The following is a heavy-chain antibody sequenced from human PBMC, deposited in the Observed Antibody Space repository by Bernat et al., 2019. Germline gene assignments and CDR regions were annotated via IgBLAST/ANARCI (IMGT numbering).Heavy chain of an antibody. V-gene: IGHV4-59*01. CDR3: ARAGTSRSDYYYMDV. D-gene: IGHD2-2*01. J-gene: IGHJ6*03. Sequence: QVQLQESGPGLVKPSETLSLTCTVSGGFISSYYWSWIRQPPGKGLEWIGYIYYSGSTNYNPSLKSRVTISVDTSKNQFSLKLSSVTAADTAVYYCARAGTSRSDYYYMDVWGQGTTVTVSS. CDR2: IYYSGST. CDR1: GGFISSYY.